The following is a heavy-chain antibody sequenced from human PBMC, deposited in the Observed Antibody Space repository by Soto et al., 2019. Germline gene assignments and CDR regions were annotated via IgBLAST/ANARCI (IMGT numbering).Heavy chain of an antibody. CDR1: GYTFTSYA. CDR2: INAGNGNT. V-gene: IGHV1-3*01. J-gene: IGHJ6*02. Sequence: SVKVSCKASGYTFTSYAMHWVRQAPGQRLEWMGWINAGNGNTKYSQKFQGRVTITRDTSASTAYMELSSLRSEDTAVYYCARGIGYSSSWTYYYGMDVWGQGTTVTVYS. D-gene: IGHD6-13*01. CDR3: ARGIGYSSSWTYYYGMDV.